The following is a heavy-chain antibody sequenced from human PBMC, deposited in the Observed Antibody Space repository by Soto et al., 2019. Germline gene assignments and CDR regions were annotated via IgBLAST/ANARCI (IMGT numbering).Heavy chain of an antibody. CDR1: GGTFSSYA. J-gene: IGHJ6*02. CDR2: IIPIFGTA. D-gene: IGHD1-20*01. V-gene: IGHV1-69*06. CDR3: ASSLTGNAGRVYYYGMDV. Sequence: QVQLVQSGAEVKKPGSSVKVSCKASGGTFSSYAISWVRQAPGQGLEWMGGIIPIFGTANYAQKFQGRVTMTADTSTSTADMELSSLRSEDTAVYYCASSLTGNAGRVYYYGMDVWGQGTTVTVSS.